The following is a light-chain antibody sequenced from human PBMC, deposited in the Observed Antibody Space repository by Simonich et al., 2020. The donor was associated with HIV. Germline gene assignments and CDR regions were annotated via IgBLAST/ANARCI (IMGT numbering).Light chain of an antibody. CDR3: QQSFSTPFT. CDR2: AAS. J-gene: IGKJ3*01. V-gene: IGKV1-39*01. CDR1: QSISTY. Sequence: DILIIQSPYSLSSSVRERVTITCPLSQSISTYLNWYQQKPGKAPKLLIYAASSLQSGVPSRFSGIGSGTDFILTISSLQPEDFATYYCQQSFSTPFTFGPGTKVDIK.